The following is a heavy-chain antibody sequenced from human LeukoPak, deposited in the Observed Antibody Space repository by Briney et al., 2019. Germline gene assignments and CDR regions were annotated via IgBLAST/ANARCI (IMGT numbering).Heavy chain of an antibody. J-gene: IGHJ6*03. D-gene: IGHD6-19*01. Sequence: GGSLRLSCAASGFTFSSYWMHWVRQAPGKGLVWVSRINSDGSSTSYADSVKGRFTISRDNAKNTLYLQLNSLRAEDTAVYYCARVATEYTQWLVRYYYYYMDVWGKGTTVTVSS. V-gene: IGHV3-74*01. CDR3: ARVATEYTQWLVRYYYYYMDV. CDR2: INSDGSST. CDR1: GFTFSSYW.